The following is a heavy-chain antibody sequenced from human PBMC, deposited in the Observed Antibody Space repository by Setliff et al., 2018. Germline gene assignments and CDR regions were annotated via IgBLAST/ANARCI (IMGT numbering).Heavy chain of an antibody. J-gene: IGHJ6*02. CDR2: IYPGDSDT. CDR3: ARSQYRAIFGVYYYYYGMDV. CDR1: GYSFTSYG. V-gene: IGHV5-51*01. D-gene: IGHD3-3*01. Sequence: GESLKISCKGSGYSFTSYGIGWVRQMPGKGLEWMGIIYPGDSDTRYCPSFQGQVTSSADKSIRTAYLQWSSLKASDTAMYYCARSQYRAIFGVYYYYYGMDVWGQGTTVTVSS.